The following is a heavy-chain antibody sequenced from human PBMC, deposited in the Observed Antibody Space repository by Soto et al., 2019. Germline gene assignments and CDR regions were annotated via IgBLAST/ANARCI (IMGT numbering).Heavy chain of an antibody. D-gene: IGHD2-2*01. J-gene: IGHJ6*02. V-gene: IGHV4-34*01. CDR2: INHSGST. CDR3: ASPAAMGTGYYGMDV. Sequence: SETLSLTCAVYGGSFSGYYWSWICQPPGKGLEWIGEINHSGSTNYNPSLKSRVTISVDTSKNQFSLKLSSVTAADTAVYYCASPAAMGTGYYGMDVWGQGTTVTVSS. CDR1: GGSFSGYY.